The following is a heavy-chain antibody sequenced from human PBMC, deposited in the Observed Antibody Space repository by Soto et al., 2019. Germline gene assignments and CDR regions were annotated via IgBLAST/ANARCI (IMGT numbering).Heavy chain of an antibody. CDR2: ISYDGSNK. CDR1: GFTFSSYG. CDR3: AKGLRGYSYYGMDV. Sequence: GGSLRLSCAASGFTFSSYGMHWVRQAPGKGLEWVAVISYDGSNKYYADSVKGRFTISRDNSKNTLYLQMNSLRAEDTAVYYCAKGLRGYSYYGMDVWGQGTTVTVSS. V-gene: IGHV3-30*18. J-gene: IGHJ6*02. D-gene: IGHD5-18*01.